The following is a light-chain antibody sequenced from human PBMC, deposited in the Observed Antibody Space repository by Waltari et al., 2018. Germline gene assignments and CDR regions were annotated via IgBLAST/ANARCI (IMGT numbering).Light chain of an antibody. CDR1: SGDVGGYNS. V-gene: IGLV2-8*01. CDR2: EVS. Sequence: QSALTQPPSASGSPGQPVTIYCTGTSGDVGGYNSVSWYQQRPGKVPKLMISEVSKRPSGVPDRFSGSKSGNTASLTVSGLQAEDEAQYYCSSYGGSNNWVFGGGTKLTVL. CDR3: SSYGGSNNWV. J-gene: IGLJ3*02.